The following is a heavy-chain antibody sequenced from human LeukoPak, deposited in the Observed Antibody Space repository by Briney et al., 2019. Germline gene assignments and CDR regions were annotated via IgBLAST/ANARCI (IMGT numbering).Heavy chain of an antibody. CDR2: IYYSGST. J-gene: IGHJ4*02. Sequence: PSETLSLTCAVSGGSITNYYWNWIRQPPGKGLEWIGYIYYSGSTNYNPSLKSRVTISVDTSKNQFSLKLSSVTAADTAVYYCARARDRWAFDYWGQGTLVTVSS. D-gene: IGHD1-26*01. V-gene: IGHV4-59*08. CDR1: GGSITNYY. CDR3: ARARDRWAFDY.